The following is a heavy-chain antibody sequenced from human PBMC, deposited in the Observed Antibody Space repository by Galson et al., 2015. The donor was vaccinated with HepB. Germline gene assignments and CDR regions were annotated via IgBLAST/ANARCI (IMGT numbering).Heavy chain of an antibody. CDR3: AKEYLGNY. CDR1: GFTLVSDA. D-gene: IGHD1-26*01. Sequence: ALRLPRAASGFTLVSDAMHWGRQAPGKGLGWGAAISCGGGSTYYADSVKGRFTISRDNSKNTLYLQMNSLRAEDTAVYYCAKEYLGNYWGQGTLVTVSS. CDR2: ISCGGGST. V-gene: IGHV3-23*01. J-gene: IGHJ4*02.